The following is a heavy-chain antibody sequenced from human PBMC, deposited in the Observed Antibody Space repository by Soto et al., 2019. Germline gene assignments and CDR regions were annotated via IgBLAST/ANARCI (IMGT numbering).Heavy chain of an antibody. J-gene: IGHJ6*02. Sequence: SVKVSCKASGGTFSSYAISWVRQAPGQGLEWMGGIIPIFGTANYAQKFQGRVTITADESTSTAYMELSSLRSEDTAVYYCARDLGDLYRTRYYYGMEVWGQGTRVTVSS. CDR2: IIPIFGTA. CDR1: GGTFSSYA. D-gene: IGHD3-10*01. V-gene: IGHV1-69*13. CDR3: ARDLGDLYRTRYYYGMEV.